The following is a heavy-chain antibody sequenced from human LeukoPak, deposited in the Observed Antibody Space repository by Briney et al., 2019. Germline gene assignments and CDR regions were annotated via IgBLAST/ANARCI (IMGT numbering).Heavy chain of an antibody. CDR3: TSRYCTSTNCYSFDI. J-gene: IGHJ3*02. Sequence: GGSLRLSCAASGFTFDDYGMNWVRQAPGKGLEWVSSISSTSAHIFYADSVKGRFSISRDNAKNSLYLQMNSLRVEDTAVYYCTSRYCTSTNCYSFDIWGQGTMVTVSS. V-gene: IGHV3-21*01. D-gene: IGHD2-2*01. CDR1: GFTFDDYG. CDR2: ISSTSAHI.